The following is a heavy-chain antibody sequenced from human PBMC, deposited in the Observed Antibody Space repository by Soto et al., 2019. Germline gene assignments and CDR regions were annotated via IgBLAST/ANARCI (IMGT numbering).Heavy chain of an antibody. V-gene: IGHV2-5*02. J-gene: IGHJ4*02. Sequence: QITLKESGPTLVAPAQTLTLTCSFSGFSLSTSGVGVGWIRQPPGKAPEVLAIIYWDNDKRYNPSLKSRLSITKDTAENRVVLMMTHMDHVDTGTYYCAHRLRYSRSSSSWNGGYFDFWGQGTQV. CDR2: IYWDNDK. D-gene: IGHD6-6*01. CDR3: AHRLRYSRSSSSWNGGYFDF. CDR1: GFSLSTSGVG.